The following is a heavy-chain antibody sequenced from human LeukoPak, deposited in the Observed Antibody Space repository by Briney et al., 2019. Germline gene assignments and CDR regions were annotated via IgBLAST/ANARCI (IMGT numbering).Heavy chain of an antibody. Sequence: ASVKVSCKASGYTFTSYDINWVRQATGHGLEWMGWMNPNSGNTGXXQNFXGRVTMTRNTSISTAYMELSSLRSEDTAVYYCARGNYGGKVFDYWGQGTLVTVSS. CDR1: GYTFTSYD. J-gene: IGHJ4*02. CDR3: ARGNYGGKVFDY. CDR2: MNPNSGNT. D-gene: IGHD4-23*01. V-gene: IGHV1-8*01.